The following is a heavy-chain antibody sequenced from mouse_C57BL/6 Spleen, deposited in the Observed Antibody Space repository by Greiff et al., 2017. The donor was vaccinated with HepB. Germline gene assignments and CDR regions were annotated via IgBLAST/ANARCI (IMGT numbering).Heavy chain of an antibody. J-gene: IGHJ4*01. D-gene: IGHD2-5*01. CDR2: ISDGGSYT. Sequence: EVQLQESGGGLVKPGGSLKLSCAASGFTFSSYAMSWVRQTPEKRLEWVATISDGGSYTYYPDNVKGRFTISRDNAKNNLYLQMRHLKSEDTAMYYCAREVTTNYYAMDYWGQGTSVTGAS. CDR1: GFTFSSYA. CDR3: AREVTTNYYAMDY. V-gene: IGHV5-4*01.